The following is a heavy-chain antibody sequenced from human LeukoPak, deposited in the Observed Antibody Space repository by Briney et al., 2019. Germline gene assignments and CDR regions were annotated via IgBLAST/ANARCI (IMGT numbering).Heavy chain of an antibody. Sequence: PGGSLRLSCATSGFTFSSSWMSWVRQAPGKGLECVANIKEDGREKYYVDSVKGRFTISRDNGKSSLYLQMNSLRAEDTALYYCATSYDMGWLIGYWGQGTLVTVSS. CDR3: ATSYDMGWLIGY. CDR1: GFTFSSSW. CDR2: IKEDGREK. J-gene: IGHJ4*02. D-gene: IGHD3/OR15-3a*01. V-gene: IGHV3-7*03.